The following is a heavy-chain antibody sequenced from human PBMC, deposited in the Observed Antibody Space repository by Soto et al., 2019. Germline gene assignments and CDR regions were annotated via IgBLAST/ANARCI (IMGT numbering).Heavy chain of an antibody. J-gene: IGHJ5*02. CDR2: ISGSDGRT. D-gene: IGHD1-1*01. Sequence: PGGSLRLSCAASGFTFSSSAMNWVRQAPGKGLEWVSVISGSDGRTYYADSVKGRFTISRDNSKNTLYLDMNSLRAEDTAVYFCAKSLNLNWKTFSAPWVHGTPVPVSS. CDR1: GFTFSSSA. CDR3: AKSLNLNWKTFSAP. V-gene: IGHV3-23*01.